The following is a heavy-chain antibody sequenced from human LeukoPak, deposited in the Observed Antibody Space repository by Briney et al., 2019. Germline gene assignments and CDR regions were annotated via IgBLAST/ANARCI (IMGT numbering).Heavy chain of an antibody. CDR2: IKQDGSEK. D-gene: IGHD3-10*01. Sequence: GGSLRLSCAASGFTFSSYWMSWVRQAPGMGLEWVANIKQDGSEKYYVDSVKGRFTISRDNAKNSLYLQMNSLRAEDTAVYYCARRSGITMVRGVIDYWGQGTLVTVSS. CDR1: GFTFSSYW. CDR3: ARRSGITMVRGVIDY. J-gene: IGHJ4*02. V-gene: IGHV3-7*01.